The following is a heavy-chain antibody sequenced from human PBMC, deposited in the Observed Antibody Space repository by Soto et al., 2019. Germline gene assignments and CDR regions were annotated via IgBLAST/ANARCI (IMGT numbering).Heavy chain of an antibody. J-gene: IGHJ4*02. Sequence: GGSLRLSCAASRFTFNNYGMHWVRQTPGKGLEWVAVISYDGSNKYYADSVKGRFTISRDNSKNTLYLQMNSLRAEDTAVYYCVKGGHHYFDYWGQGTLVTVSS. D-gene: IGHD2-15*01. CDR3: VKGGHHYFDY. V-gene: IGHV3-30*18. CDR2: ISYDGSNK. CDR1: RFTFNNYG.